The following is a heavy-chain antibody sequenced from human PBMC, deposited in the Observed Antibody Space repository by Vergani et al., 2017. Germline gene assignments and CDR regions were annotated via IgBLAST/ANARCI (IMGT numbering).Heavy chain of an antibody. Sequence: QVQLQESGPGLVQPSQTLSLTCTFSGGSISSGGYYWSWVRQHPGKGLEWIGSINYVGRTYYIPSLQSRATVFVDTSKNQFSRNLTSVTAADTAVYYWARGRGDNRYFDLWGRGTLVTVSS. J-gene: IGHJ2*01. V-gene: IGHV4-39*01. CDR2: INYVGRT. D-gene: IGHD3-10*01. CDR3: ARGRGDNRYFDL. CDR1: GGSISSGGYY.